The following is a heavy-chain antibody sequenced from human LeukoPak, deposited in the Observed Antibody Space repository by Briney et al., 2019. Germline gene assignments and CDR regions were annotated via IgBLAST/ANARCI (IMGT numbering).Heavy chain of an antibody. D-gene: IGHD5-24*01. Sequence: PSETLSLTCTVSGGSISSYYWSWIRQPPGKGLEWIGYIYYSGSTNYNPSLKSRVTISVDTSKNQFSLKLSSVTAADTAVYYCARLIRDCYNLDYWGQGTLVTVSS. J-gene: IGHJ4*02. CDR1: GGSISSYY. V-gene: IGHV4-59*08. CDR2: IYYSGST. CDR3: ARLIRDCYNLDY.